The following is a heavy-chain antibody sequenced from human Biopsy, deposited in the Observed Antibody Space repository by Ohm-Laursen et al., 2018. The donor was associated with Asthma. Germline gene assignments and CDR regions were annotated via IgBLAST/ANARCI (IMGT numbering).Heavy chain of an antibody. D-gene: IGHD3-3*01. CDR1: GFTFKTYG. Sequence: SLRLSCTASGFTFKTYGMHWVRQAPGKGLEWIGLISYDGTNKFYADTEMGRFTISRDNAKNLLFLQMNSLRAEDTAVYYCARTFHFWSPYHAEHYQLWGQGTLVTVSS. CDR2: ISYDGTNK. CDR3: ARTFHFWSPYHAEHYQL. V-gene: IGHV3-30-3*01. J-gene: IGHJ1*01.